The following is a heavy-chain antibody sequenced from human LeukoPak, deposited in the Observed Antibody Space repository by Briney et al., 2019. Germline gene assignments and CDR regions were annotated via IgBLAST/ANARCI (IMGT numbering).Heavy chain of an antibody. CDR3: ARDKIVGATSLDY. CDR2: ISGSGGST. CDR1: RFTFSSYG. V-gene: IGHV3-23*01. J-gene: IGHJ4*02. D-gene: IGHD1-26*01. Sequence: AGGSLRLSCAASRFTFSSYGMSWVRQAPGKGLEWVSAISGSGGSTYYADAVKGRFTISRDNSKNTLYLHMDSLRAEDTAFYYCARDKIVGATSLDYWGQGTLVTVSS.